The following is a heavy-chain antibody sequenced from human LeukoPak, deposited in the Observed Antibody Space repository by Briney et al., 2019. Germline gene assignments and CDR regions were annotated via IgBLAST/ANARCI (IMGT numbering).Heavy chain of an antibody. CDR3: ARDKPNGDSYFPF. V-gene: IGHV3-7*01. Sequence: GGSLRLSCAASGFTFSSCWMSWVRQAPGKGLEWVANINQDGSQSDYVDSLKGRFTISRDNAKDSVYLQMNSLRAEDTAVYFCARDKPNGDSYFPFWGQGTLVTVSS. CDR1: GFTFSSCW. D-gene: IGHD4-17*01. CDR2: INQDGSQS. J-gene: IGHJ4*02.